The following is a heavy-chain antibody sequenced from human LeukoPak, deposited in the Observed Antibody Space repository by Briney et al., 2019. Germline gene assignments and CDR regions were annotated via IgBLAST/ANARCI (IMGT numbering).Heavy chain of an antibody. CDR3: ARESGFMMVGEINADNWFDP. J-gene: IGHJ5*02. V-gene: IGHV3-30*04. CDR2: ISDDGSKR. Sequence: PGRSLRLSCSGAGFMLRDSAFHWVRQAPGKGLEWVAVISDDGSKRLYAGSVKGRFTISRDNSRDTLYLHMQTLIQEDSAVYYCARESGFMMVGEINADNWFDPWGQGTPVTVSS. CDR1: GFMLRDSA. D-gene: IGHD3-3*01.